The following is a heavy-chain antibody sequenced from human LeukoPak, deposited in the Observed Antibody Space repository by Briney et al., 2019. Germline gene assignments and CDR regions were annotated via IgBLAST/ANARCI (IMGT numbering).Heavy chain of an antibody. V-gene: IGHV3-7*01. CDR1: GFTFTNYW. Sequence: GGALRLSCGASGFTFTNYWMSWGRQAPGKGLEWVANIKQDGSEKYYVDSVVGRFTLSRDNAKTSLSLQMNSLRGEDTAVYYCVRALGSSSADYWGQGTLVTVSS. CDR3: VRALGSSSADY. CDR2: IKQDGSEK. D-gene: IGHD6-6*01. J-gene: IGHJ4*02.